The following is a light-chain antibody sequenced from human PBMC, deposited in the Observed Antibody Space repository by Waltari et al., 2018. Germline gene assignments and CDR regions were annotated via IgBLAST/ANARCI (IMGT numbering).Light chain of an antibody. V-gene: IGKV1-5*03. CDR3: HQYNAYPWT. Sequence: DVQMTQSPSTLSASVGDRVTITCRASQTISNWLAWYQQKPGEAPTLLIYKASSLQGGVPSRFSGSGSGAEFTLTISSLQPDDFATYYCHQYNAYPWTFGQGTKVEIK. CDR2: KAS. J-gene: IGKJ1*01. CDR1: QTISNW.